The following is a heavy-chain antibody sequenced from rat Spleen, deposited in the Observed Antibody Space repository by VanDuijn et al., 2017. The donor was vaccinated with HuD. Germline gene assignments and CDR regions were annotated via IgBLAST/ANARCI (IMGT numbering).Heavy chain of an antibody. CDR3: ARHGSSYIYNWFAY. CDR2: ISTGGGNT. Sequence: EVQLVESGGGLVQPGRSLKLSCAASGFTFSDHYVAWVRQAPTKGLEWVASISTGGGNTYYRDSVKGRFTISRDNAKSTLYLQMDSLRSEDTATYYCARHGSSYIYNWFAYWGQGTLVTVSS. CDR1: GFTFSDHY. V-gene: IGHV5-25*01. D-gene: IGHD1-2*01. J-gene: IGHJ3*01.